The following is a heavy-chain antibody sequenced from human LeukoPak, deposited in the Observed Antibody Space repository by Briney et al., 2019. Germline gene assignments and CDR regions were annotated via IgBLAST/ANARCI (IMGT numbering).Heavy chain of an antibody. D-gene: IGHD3-10*01. CDR2: INHSGST. Sequence: SETLSLTCTVSGGSISSYYWSWIRQPPGKGLEWIGEINHSGSTNYNPSLKSRVTISVDTSKNQFSLKLSSVTAADTAVYYCARAPPTYYYGSGSYSRFDYWGQGTLVTVSS. V-gene: IGHV4-34*01. J-gene: IGHJ4*02. CDR1: GGSISSYY. CDR3: ARAPPTYYYGSGSYSRFDY.